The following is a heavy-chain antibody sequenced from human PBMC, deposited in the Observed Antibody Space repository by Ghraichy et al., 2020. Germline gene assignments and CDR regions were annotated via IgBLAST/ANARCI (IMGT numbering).Heavy chain of an antibody. CDR2: IYYSGST. Sequence: SETLSLTYTVSGGSISSSSYYWGWIRQPPGKGLEWIGSIYYSGSTYYNPSLKSRVTISVDTSKNQFSLKLSSVTAADTAVYYCAGSYDSSGYYADWYFDLWGRGTLVTVSS. V-gene: IGHV4-39*01. J-gene: IGHJ2*01. CDR1: GGSISSSSYY. D-gene: IGHD3-22*01. CDR3: AGSYDSSGYYADWYFDL.